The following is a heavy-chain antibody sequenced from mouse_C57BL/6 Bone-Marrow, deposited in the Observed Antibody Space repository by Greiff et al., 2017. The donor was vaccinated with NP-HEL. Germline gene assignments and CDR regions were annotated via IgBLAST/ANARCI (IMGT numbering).Heavy chain of an antibody. CDR3: APLYYYGSSYGAWFAY. D-gene: IGHD1-1*01. CDR1: GFNIKDYY. CDR2: IDPEDGET. Sequence: EVKLQESGAELVKPGASVKLSCTASGFNIKDYYMHWVKQRTEQGLEWIGRIDPEDGETKYAPKFQGKATITADTSSNTAYLQLSSLTSEDTAVYYCAPLYYYGSSYGAWFAYWGQGTLVTVSA. J-gene: IGHJ3*01. V-gene: IGHV14-2*01.